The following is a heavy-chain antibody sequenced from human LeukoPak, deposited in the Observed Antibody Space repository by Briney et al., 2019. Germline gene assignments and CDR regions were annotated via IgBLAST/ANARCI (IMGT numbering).Heavy chain of an antibody. CDR1: GFTFSNYA. D-gene: IGHD3-22*01. CDR3: AREDSSGYYYFDY. J-gene: IGHJ4*02. CDR2: ISYDGSNK. V-gene: IGHV3-30*01. Sequence: GRPLRLSCAASGFTFSNYAIHWVRQAPGKGLEWVALISYDGSNKYYADSVKGRFTISRDNSKNTLYLQMNSLRADDTAVYYCAREDSSGYYYFDYWGQGTLVTVSS.